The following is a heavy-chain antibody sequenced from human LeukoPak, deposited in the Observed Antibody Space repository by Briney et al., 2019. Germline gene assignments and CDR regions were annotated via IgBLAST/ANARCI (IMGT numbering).Heavy chain of an antibody. CDR2: INPNSGGT. CDR3: ARDRDYYGSGSLDY. J-gene: IGHJ4*02. CDR1: GYTFTGYY. D-gene: IGHD3-10*01. V-gene: IGHV1-2*04. Sequence: ASVKVSCKASGYTFTGYYMHWVRQAPGQGLEWMGWINPNSGGTNYAQKFQGWVTMTRDTSINTAYMELSRLRSDDTAVYYCARDRDYYGSGSLDYWGQGTLVTVSS.